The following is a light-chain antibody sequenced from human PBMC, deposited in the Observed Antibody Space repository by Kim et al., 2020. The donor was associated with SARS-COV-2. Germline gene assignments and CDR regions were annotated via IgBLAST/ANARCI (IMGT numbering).Light chain of an antibody. Sequence: SYELTQPPSVSVAPGQTARITCGRNNIGGHSVHWYQQKPGQAPVLVIYYDSDRPSGIPERFSGSKAATTATLTISRVEAGDEADYYCQVWDTDTDDYVFGTGTKVTVL. J-gene: IGLJ1*01. CDR2: YDS. CDR1: NIGGHS. V-gene: IGLV3-21*01. CDR3: QVWDTDTDDYV.